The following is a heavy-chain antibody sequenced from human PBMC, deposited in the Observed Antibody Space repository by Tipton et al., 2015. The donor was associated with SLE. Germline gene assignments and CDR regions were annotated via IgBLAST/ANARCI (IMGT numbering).Heavy chain of an antibody. D-gene: IGHD3-16*01. CDR3: ARDLGLGYFDY. J-gene: IGHJ4*02. CDR2: IYYSGST. V-gene: IGHV4-59*11. Sequence: TLSLTCTVSGGSISSHYWSWIRQPPGKGLEWIGYIYYSGSTNYNHSLKSRVTISVDTSKNQFSLKLSSVTAADTAVYYCARDLGLGYFDYWGQGTLVTVSS. CDR1: GGSISSHY.